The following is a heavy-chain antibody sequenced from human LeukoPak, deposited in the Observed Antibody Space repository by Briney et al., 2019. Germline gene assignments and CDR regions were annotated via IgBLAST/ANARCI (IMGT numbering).Heavy chain of an antibody. CDR1: GFTFSSYA. D-gene: IGHD3-10*01. CDR2: ISYDGRDK. V-gene: IGHV3-30*04. Sequence: GGSLRLSCAASGFTFSSYALHWARQAPGKGLEWVAAISYDGRDKFYADSVKGRFTISRDNSKNTLYLQMNSLRAEDTAVYYCARDPRGGSGSYSVDWGQGTLVTVSS. CDR3: ARDPRGGSGSYSVD. J-gene: IGHJ4*02.